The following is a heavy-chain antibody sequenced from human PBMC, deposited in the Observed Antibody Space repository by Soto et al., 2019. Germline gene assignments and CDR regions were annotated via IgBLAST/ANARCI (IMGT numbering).Heavy chain of an antibody. J-gene: IGHJ6*02. CDR3: ASRTYAMDV. CDR2: IFHNGNT. CDR1: GGSISSSNW. Sequence: QVQLQESGPGLVKPSGTLSLTCAVSGGSISSSNWWSWVRQPPGKGLEWIGEIFHNGNTYSNPSLTGRVTMSVDKSKNQFSLNLNYVTAADTAVYYCASRTYAMDVWGQGTTVTVSS. V-gene: IGHV4-4*02.